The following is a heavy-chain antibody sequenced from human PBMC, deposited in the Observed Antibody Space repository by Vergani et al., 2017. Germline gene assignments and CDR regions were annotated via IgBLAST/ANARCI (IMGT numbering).Heavy chain of an antibody. CDR3: ATERDSSCYYPYEFDY. D-gene: IGHD3-22*01. CDR2: ISYDGSNK. J-gene: IGHJ4*02. Sequence: QVQLVESGGGLIQPGGSLRLSCAASGFTVSSNYMSWVRQAPGKGLEWVAVISYDGSNKYYADSVKGRFTISRDNSKNTLYLQMNSLRAVDTDVYYCATERDSSCYYPYEFDYWGQGTLVTVSS. CDR1: GFTVSSNY. V-gene: IGHV3-30*03.